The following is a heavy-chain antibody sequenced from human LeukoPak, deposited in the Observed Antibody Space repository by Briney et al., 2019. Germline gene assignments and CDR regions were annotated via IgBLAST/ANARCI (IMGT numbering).Heavy chain of an antibody. J-gene: IGHJ5*01. CDR2: AHHTGST. CDR1: GGSLNSGNYY. D-gene: IGHD3-10*01. Sequence: SETLSLTCTVFGGSLNSGNYYWGWIRQPPGKGLEWIGNAHHTGSTYYSPSLKSRVTISVETSKNQFSLQLNSVTAADTAVYFCARRRGGTSWSDFWGQGTLVTVSP. CDR3: ARRRGGTSWSDF. V-gene: IGHV4-39*01.